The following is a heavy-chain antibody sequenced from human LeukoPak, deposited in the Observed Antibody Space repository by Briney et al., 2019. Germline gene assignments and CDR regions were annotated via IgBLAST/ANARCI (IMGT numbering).Heavy chain of an antibody. CDR1: GGSISGYY. V-gene: IGHV4-59*08. Sequence: SETLSLTCTVSGGSISGYYWSWIRQPPGKGLEWIGYINACGSTNYNPSLKSRVTISLDTSRNQLSLKLSSVTAADTAVYYCARHLAARLGGARYSDYWGQGTLVTVSS. D-gene: IGHD2-21*01. J-gene: IGHJ4*02. CDR3: ARHLAARLGGARYSDY. CDR2: INACGST.